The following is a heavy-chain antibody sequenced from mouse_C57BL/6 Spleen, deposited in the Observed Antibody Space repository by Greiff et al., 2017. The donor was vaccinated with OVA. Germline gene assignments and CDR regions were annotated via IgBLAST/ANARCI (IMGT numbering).Heavy chain of an antibody. CDR3: ARQIYYYGSSSYYFDY. CDR2: FYPGSGSI. J-gene: IGHJ2*01. D-gene: IGHD1-1*01. CDR1: GYTFTEYT. Sequence: QVHVKQSGAELVKPGASVKLSCKASGYTFTEYTIHWVKQRSGQGLEWIGWFYPGSGSIKYNEKFKDKATLTADKSSSTVYMELSRLTSEDSAVYFCARQIYYYGSSSYYFDYWGQGTTLTVSS. V-gene: IGHV1-62-2*01.